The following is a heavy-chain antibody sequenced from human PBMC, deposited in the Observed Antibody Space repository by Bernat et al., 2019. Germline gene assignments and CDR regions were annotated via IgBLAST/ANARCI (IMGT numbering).Heavy chain of an antibody. Sequence: QVQLVQSGAEVKKPGASVKVSCKASAYTFTSYAMHWVRQAPGQRLEWMGWINAGNGNTKYSQKFQGRVTITRDTSASTACMELSSLRSEDTAVYYCARALRVCSSTSCYHYYYYGMDVWGQGTTVTVSS. V-gene: IGHV1-3*01. CDR1: AYTFTSYA. CDR2: INAGNGNT. J-gene: IGHJ6*02. D-gene: IGHD2-2*01. CDR3: ARALRVCSSTSCYHYYYYGMDV.